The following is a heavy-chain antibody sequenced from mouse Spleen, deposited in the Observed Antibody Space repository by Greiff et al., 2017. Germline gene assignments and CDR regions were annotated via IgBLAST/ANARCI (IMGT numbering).Heavy chain of an antibody. V-gene: IGHV14-1*01. CDR3: TTTARATSWYFDV. J-gene: IGHJ1*01. CDR1: GFNIKDYY. CDR2: IDPEDGDT. Sequence: VQLQQSGAELVRPGASVKLSCTASGFNIKDYYMHWVKQRPEQGLEWIGRIDPEDGDTEYAPKFQGKATMTADTSSNTAYLQLSSLTSEDTAVYYCTTTARATSWYFDVWGAGTTVTVSS. D-gene: IGHD3-1*01.